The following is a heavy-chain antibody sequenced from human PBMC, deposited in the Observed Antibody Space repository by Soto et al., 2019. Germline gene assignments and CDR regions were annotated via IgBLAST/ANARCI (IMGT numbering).Heavy chain of an antibody. CDR1: GYTFTSYD. V-gene: IGHV1-8*01. D-gene: IGHD3-22*01. J-gene: IGHJ1*01. CDR3: ARDDKYYYDSSGYYYARFSD. Sequence: ASVKVSCKASGYTFTSYDINWVRQATGQGLEWMGWMNPNSGNTGYAQKFQGRVTITADESTSTAYMELSSLRSEDTAVYYCARDDKYYYDSSGYYYARFSDWGQGTLVTVAS. CDR2: MNPNSGNT.